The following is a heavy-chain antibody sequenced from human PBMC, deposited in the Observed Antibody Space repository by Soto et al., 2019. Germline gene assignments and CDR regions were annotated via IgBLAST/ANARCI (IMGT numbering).Heavy chain of an antibody. CDR1: GFTFSSYS. CDR2: ISSSSSYI. J-gene: IGHJ6*02. CDR3: ARDKYSRSFMCMDV. Sequence: EVQLVESGGGLVKPGGSLRLSCAASGFTFSSYSMNWVRQAPGKGLEWVSSISSSSSYIYYADSVKGRFTISRDNAKNSLYLQMNSLSAEDTAVYYCARDKYSRSFMCMDVWGQGTTVTVSS. D-gene: IGHD6-6*01. V-gene: IGHV3-21*01.